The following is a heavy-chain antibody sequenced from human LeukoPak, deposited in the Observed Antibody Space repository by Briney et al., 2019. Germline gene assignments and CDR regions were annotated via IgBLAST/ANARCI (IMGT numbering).Heavy chain of an antibody. J-gene: IGHJ4*02. CDR1: GFTFSNAW. Sequence: GGSLRLSCAASGFTFSNAWMSWVRQAPGKGLEWVGRIKSKTDGGTTDYAAPVKGRFTISRDDSKNTLYLQMNSLRAEDTAVYYCAKTGGAYCGGDCYFFDYWGQGTLVTVSS. D-gene: IGHD2-21*02. CDR2: IKSKTDGGTT. V-gene: IGHV3-15*01. CDR3: AKTGGAYCGGDCYFFDY.